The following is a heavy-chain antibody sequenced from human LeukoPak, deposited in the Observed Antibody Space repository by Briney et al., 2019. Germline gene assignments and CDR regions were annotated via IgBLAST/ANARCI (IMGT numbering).Heavy chain of an antibody. J-gene: IGHJ4*02. CDR3: ANRGSPRDWLGGY. CDR2: ISSSSSYI. Sequence: GGSLRLSCAASGFTFSSYSMNWVRQAPGKGLEWVSSISSSSSYIYYADSVKGRFTIARDNAKKSLYLQMNSLRAEDTAVYYCANRGSPRDWLGGYWGQGTLVTVSS. V-gene: IGHV3-21*04. D-gene: IGHD3-9*01. CDR1: GFTFSSYS.